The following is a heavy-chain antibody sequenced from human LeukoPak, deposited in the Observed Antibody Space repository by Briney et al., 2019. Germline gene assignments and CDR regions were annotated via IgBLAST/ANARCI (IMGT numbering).Heavy chain of an antibody. D-gene: IGHD2-15*01. V-gene: IGHV4-59*12. CDR3: ARAGYCSGGSCRRSDAFDI. CDR2: IYYSGAT. Sequence: SETLSLTCSVSGGSISGSYWMWIRQSPGKGLEWIGYIYYSGATSYNPSFRGRVTFFVDTSKNQFSLKLSSVTAADTAMYYCARAGYCSGGSCRRSDAFDIWGQGTMVTVSS. CDR1: GGSISGSY. J-gene: IGHJ3*02.